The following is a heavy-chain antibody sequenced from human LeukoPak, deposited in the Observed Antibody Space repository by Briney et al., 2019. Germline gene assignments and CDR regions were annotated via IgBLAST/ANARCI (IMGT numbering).Heavy chain of an antibody. V-gene: IGHV4-59*12. J-gene: IGHJ6*03. CDR3: ARAMMTTFGGVTYYYYDMDA. D-gene: IGHD3-16*01. CDR1: SGSISSSY. CDR2: IYYSEGT. Sequence: SATLVLTSKSLSGSISSSYWSCIRQPPGEGLDWLPYIYYSEGTNYNPSLRNRVTLSVHTSKNKFSLKLSSVTAADTAVYYCARAMMTTFGGVTYYYYDMDAWGKGTTVTVSS.